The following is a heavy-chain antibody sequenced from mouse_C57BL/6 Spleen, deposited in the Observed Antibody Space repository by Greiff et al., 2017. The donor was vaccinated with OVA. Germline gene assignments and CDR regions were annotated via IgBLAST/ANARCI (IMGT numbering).Heavy chain of an antibody. Sequence: VQLKESGAELVKPGASVKVSCKASGFTFTSYWMHWVKQRPGQGLEWIGRIHPSDSDTNYNQKFKGKATLTVDKSSSTAYMQLSSLTSEDSAVYYCAIPYGSSFSFDYWGQGTTLTVSS. CDR2: IHPSDSDT. V-gene: IGHV1-74*01. J-gene: IGHJ2*01. CDR1: GFTFTSYW. CDR3: AIPYGSSFSFDY. D-gene: IGHD1-1*01.